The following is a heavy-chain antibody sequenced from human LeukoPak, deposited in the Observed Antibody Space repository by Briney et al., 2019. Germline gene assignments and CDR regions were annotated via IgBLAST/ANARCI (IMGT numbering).Heavy chain of an antibody. CDR1: GFTFSKYA. CDR2: ISGSGGST. D-gene: IGHD3-16*01. V-gene: IGHV3-23*01. Sequence: GGSLRLSCVASGFTFSKYAMSWVRQAPGKGLEWVSSISGSGGSTYYADSVRGRFTISRDNSKNTVSLQMNRLRVEDTAVYYCARALWGYWGQGTLVTVSS. J-gene: IGHJ4*02. CDR3: ARALWGY.